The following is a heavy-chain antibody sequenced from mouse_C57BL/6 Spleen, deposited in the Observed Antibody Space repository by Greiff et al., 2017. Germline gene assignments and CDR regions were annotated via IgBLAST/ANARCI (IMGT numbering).Heavy chain of an antibody. V-gene: IGHV5-4*01. J-gene: IGHJ2*01. CDR1: GFTFSSYA. D-gene: IGHD1-1*01. Sequence: EVKLVESGGGLVKPGGSLKLSCAASGFTFSSYAMSWVRQTPEKRLEWVATLSDGGSYTYYPDNVKGRFTISRDNAKNNLYLQMSHLKSEDTAMYYCAIEGHLGSSYYFDYWGQGTTLTVSS. CDR2: LSDGGSYT. CDR3: AIEGHLGSSYYFDY.